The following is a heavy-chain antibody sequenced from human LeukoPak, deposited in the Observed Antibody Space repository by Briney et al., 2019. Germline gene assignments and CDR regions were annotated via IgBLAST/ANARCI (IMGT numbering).Heavy chain of an antibody. D-gene: IGHD6-19*01. CDR1: GGSISSYY. CDR2: IYYTGST. CDR3: ARLDISGWSHFDY. J-gene: IGHJ4*02. V-gene: IGHV4-59*08. Sequence: SGTLCLTCTVSGGSISSYYWSWIRQPPGKGLEWIGYIYYTGSTNYNPSLKSRVTISVDTSKNQFSLKLSSVTAADTAVYYCARLDISGWSHFDYWGQGTLVTVSS.